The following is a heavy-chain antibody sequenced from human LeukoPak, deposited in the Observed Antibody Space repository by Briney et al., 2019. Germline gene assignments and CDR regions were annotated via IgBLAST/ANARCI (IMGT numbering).Heavy chain of an antibody. CDR1: GGSIFNYY. V-gene: IGHV4-4*08. CDR3: ARRVYYDTSGYHPTAGYFDL. CDR2: VYANGIT. D-gene: IGHD3-22*01. J-gene: IGHJ2*01. Sequence: SETLSLTCTVSGGSIFNYYWHWIRQSPGKGLEWVCYVYANGITAYNPTLRSRGSMAIDTSRSQFSLRLTSVTAADTATYYCARRVYYDTSGYHPTAGYFDLWGRGTLVSVSS.